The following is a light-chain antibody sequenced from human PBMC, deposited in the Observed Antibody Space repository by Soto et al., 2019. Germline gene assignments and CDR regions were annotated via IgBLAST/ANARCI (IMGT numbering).Light chain of an antibody. CDR1: SSNIGSNC. V-gene: IGLV1-47*02. CDR2: SNN. Sequence: QSVLTQPPSASGTPGQRVTISCSGSSSNIGSNCVNWYRQLPGTAPKLLIYSNNQRPSGVPDRFSAYKSGTSASLAISGLRSEDEAVYYCGAWDDSLSAWVFGGGTKLTVL. J-gene: IGLJ3*02. CDR3: GAWDDSLSAWV.